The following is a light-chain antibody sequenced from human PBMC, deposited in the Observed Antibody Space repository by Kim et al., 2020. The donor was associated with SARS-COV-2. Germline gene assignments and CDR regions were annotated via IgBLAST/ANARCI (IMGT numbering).Light chain of an antibody. CDR3: SSYTDSKNLL. Sequence: GQAVTISCTGTSSDVGGYDYVSWYQHHPGKAPKLVTFEVAKRPSGVPDRFSGSKSGNTASLTVSGLQAEDEADYYCSSYTDSKNLLFGGGTQLTVL. CDR1: SSDVGGYDY. J-gene: IGLJ2*01. CDR2: EVA. V-gene: IGLV2-8*01.